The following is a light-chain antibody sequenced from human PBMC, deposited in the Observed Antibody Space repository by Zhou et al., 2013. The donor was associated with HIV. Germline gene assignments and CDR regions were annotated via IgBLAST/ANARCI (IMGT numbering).Light chain of an antibody. CDR2: AAA. CDR1: QDIRKS. V-gene: IGKV1-39*01. CDR3: QQSYTTPWT. J-gene: IGKJ1*01. Sequence: IQLTQSPSSLSASVGDEVTITCRASQDIRKSLSWYQQKPGKAPKLLIYAAANLQSGVPPRFSGSGSGTDFFLGISSLQPEDFATYYCQQSYTTPWTFGQGTKVEI.